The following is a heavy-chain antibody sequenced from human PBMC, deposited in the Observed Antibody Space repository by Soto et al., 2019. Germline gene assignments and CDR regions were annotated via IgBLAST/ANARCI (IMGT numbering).Heavy chain of an antibody. V-gene: IGHV3-7*03. J-gene: IGHJ4*02. CDR1: GFALSPYW. CDR2: INQDGSVN. D-gene: IGHD1-1*01. CDR3: ARLTEAVTTFVY. Sequence: GGSLRLSCEASGFALSPYWMSWVRQAPGRGLEWVANINQDGSVNHYVDSVRGRFTVSRDNAKNSLFLQMNSLSAEDTAVYFCARLTEAVTTFVYWGQGTPVTVSS.